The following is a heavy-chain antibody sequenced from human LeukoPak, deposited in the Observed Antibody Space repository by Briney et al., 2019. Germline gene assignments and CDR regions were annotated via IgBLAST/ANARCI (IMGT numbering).Heavy chain of an antibody. Sequence: GGSLRLSCAASGFTFSGYWMHWVRQAPGKGLGWVSRINSDGSSTNYADSVKGRFTISRDNAKNMLYLQMNSLRAEDTAVYYCARGGGYSYGNFDYWGQGTLVTAPS. V-gene: IGHV3-74*01. CDR3: ARGGGYSYGNFDY. CDR1: GFTFSGYW. CDR2: INSDGSST. D-gene: IGHD5-18*01. J-gene: IGHJ4*02.